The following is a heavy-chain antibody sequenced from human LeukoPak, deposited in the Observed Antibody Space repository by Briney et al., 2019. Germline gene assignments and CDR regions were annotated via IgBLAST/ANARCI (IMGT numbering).Heavy chain of an antibody. D-gene: IGHD3-22*01. CDR2: INHSGST. CDR3: ARVPTTIYYDSSGGYYFDY. J-gene: IGHJ4*02. Sequence: SETLSLTCAVYGGSFSGYYWSWIRQPPGKGLEWIGEINHSGSTNYNPSLKSRVTISVDTSKNQFSLKLSSVTAADTAVYYCARVPTTIYYDSSGGYYFDYWGQGTLLTVSS. V-gene: IGHV4-34*01. CDR1: GGSFSGYY.